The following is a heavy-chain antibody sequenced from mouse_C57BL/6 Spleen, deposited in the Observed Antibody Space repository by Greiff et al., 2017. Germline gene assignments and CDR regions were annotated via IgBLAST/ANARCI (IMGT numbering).Heavy chain of an antibody. CDR2: INYDGSST. D-gene: IGHD2-5*01. CDR1: GFTFTDYY. J-gene: IGHJ1*03. V-gene: IGHV5-16*01. Sequence: DVQLVESEGGLVQPGSSMKLSCTASGFTFTDYYMAWVRQVPEKGLEWVANINYDGSSTYYLDSLKSRFIISRDNAKNILYLQMSSLKSEDTATYCCARDRSNYWYFDVWGTGTTVTVSS. CDR3: ARDRSNYWYFDV.